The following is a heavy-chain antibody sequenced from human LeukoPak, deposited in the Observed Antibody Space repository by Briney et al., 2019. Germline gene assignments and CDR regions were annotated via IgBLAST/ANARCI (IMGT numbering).Heavy chain of an antibody. CDR3: TTFAYYDSSGYNDY. D-gene: IGHD3-22*01. CDR2: IKSKTDGGTT. J-gene: IGHJ4*02. V-gene: IGHV3-15*01. Sequence: GGSLRLSCAASGFTFSNAWMSWVRQAPGKGLEWVGRIKSKTDGGTTDYAAPVKGRFTISRDDSKNTLYLQMNSLKTEDTAVYYCTTFAYYDSSGYNDYWGQGTLVTVSS. CDR1: GFTFSNAW.